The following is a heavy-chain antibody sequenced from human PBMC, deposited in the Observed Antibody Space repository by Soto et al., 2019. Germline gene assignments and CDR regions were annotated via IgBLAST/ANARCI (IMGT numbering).Heavy chain of an antibody. V-gene: IGHV3-23*01. Sequence: PGGSLRLSCGASGFTFSSYAMSWLRQAPGKGLEWVSAISAGSGGSTYSADSVKGRFTISRDNSKNTLYLQMNSLRAEDTAVYYCAKEMSDYQLLPPYGMDVWGQGTTVTVSS. J-gene: IGHJ6*02. CDR2: ISAGSGGST. CDR3: AKEMSDYQLLPPYGMDV. CDR1: GFTFSSYA. D-gene: IGHD2-2*01.